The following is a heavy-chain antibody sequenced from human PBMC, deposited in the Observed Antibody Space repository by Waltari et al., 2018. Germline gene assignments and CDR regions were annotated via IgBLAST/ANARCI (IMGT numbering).Heavy chain of an antibody. J-gene: IGHJ4*02. Sequence: QVQLQLSGPGLVKPSETLSLTCAVSGGSISSPTYYWGWVRQFPEKGLEWIGSIVDERNIYFNPSLKSRLTISVDTSKNHFSLRLSSMTATDTAVYYCARLAYCTLGVCYKFDSWSQGTPVNVSS. V-gene: IGHV4-39*02. D-gene: IGHD2-8*01. CDR2: IVDERNI. CDR1: GGSISSPTYY. CDR3: ARLAYCTLGVCYKFDS.